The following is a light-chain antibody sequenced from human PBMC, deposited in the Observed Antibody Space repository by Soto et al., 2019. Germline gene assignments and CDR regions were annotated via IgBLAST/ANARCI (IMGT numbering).Light chain of an antibody. V-gene: IGLV7-43*01. CDR1: TGAVTSGYY. Sequence: QAVVTQAPSLTVSPGGTVTLTCASSTGAVTSGYYPNWFQQKPGRAPRPLIYSTSNKHSWTPARFSGSLLGGKAALPLSGVQPEDEAEYYCLLYYGGAYVFGTGTKVTVL. CDR3: LLYYGGAYV. CDR2: STS. J-gene: IGLJ1*01.